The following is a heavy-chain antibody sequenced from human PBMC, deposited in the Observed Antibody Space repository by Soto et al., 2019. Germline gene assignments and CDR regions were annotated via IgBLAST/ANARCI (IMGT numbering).Heavy chain of an antibody. V-gene: IGHV3-23*01. J-gene: IGHJ4*02. CDR2: ISGSGGST. Sequence: GGSLRLSCAASGFTFSSYAMSWVRQAPGKGLEWVSAISGSGGSTYYADSVKGRFTISRDNSKNTLYLQMNSLRAEDTAVYYCARDRVYFVPKKHREDYWGQGTLVTVSS. D-gene: IGHD6-13*01. CDR1: GFTFSSYA. CDR3: ARDRVYFVPKKHREDY.